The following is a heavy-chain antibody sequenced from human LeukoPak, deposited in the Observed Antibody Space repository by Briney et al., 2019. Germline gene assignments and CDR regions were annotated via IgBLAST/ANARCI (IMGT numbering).Heavy chain of an antibody. J-gene: IGHJ4*02. D-gene: IGHD1-26*01. CDR1: GFTFSSYW. CDR2: MNIDGSEK. V-gene: IGHV3-7*01. CDR3: ARDPVEWELLLDY. Sequence: GGSLRLSCAASGFTFSSYWMGWVRQAPGKRLEWVANMNIDGSEKYYADSAKGRFTISRDNARNLVYLQMNSLRVEDTAVYYCARDPVEWELLLDYWGQGTLVTVSS.